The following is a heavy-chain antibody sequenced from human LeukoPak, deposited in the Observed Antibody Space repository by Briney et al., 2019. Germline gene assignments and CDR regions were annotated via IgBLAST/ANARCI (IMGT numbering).Heavy chain of an antibody. CDR1: GYTFTGDF. V-gene: IGHV1-2*02. CDR2: IKPDSGGT. J-gene: IGHJ5*02. Sequence: ASVKVSCKASGYTFTGDFIHWVRQAPGPGLEWMGWIKPDSGGTNYARKFQGRVTMTRDTSISTAYMELSSLRSDDTAVFYCARGNIATRRGENWFDPWGQGTLVTVSS. D-gene: IGHD6-6*01. CDR3: ARGNIATRRGENWFDP.